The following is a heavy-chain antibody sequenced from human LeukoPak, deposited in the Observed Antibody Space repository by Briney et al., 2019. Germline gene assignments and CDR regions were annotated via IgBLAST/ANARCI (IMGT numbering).Heavy chain of an antibody. J-gene: IGHJ5*02. CDR1: GFTFSDYY. V-gene: IGHV3-11*01. CDR3: ARDGRITVVRGVIKNWFDP. D-gene: IGHD3-10*01. Sequence: PGGSLRLSCAASGFTFSDYYMSWIRQAPGKGLERLSYISSSGSTIYSADSVKGRFTISRDNAKNSLYLQMNSLRAEDTAVYYCARDGRITVVRGVIKNWFDPWGQGTLVTVSS. CDR2: ISSSGSTI.